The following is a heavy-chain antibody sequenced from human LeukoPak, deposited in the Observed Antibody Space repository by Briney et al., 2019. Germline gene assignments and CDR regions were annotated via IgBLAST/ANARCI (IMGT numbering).Heavy chain of an antibody. D-gene: IGHD1-26*01. J-gene: IGHJ4*02. Sequence: GRSLRLSCAASGFTFDDYAMHWVRQTPRKGLEWVSGINWNSAGIGYADSVKGRFTISRDNAKNSLYLQMNSLRTEDTALYYCAKGLQSVGATNFGSWGQGTLVTVSS. CDR3: AKGLQSVGATNFGS. CDR2: INWNSAGI. V-gene: IGHV3-9*01. CDR1: GFTFDDYA.